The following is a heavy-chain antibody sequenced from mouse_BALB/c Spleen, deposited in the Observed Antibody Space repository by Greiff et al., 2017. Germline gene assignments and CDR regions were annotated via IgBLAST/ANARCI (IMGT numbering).Heavy chain of an antibody. J-gene: IGHJ3*01. D-gene: IGHD1-1*01. Sequence: QVQLKQSGAELVRPGASVKLSCKASGYTFTSYWMQSVKQRPGQGLEWIGAIYPGDGDTRYTQKFKGKATLTADKSSSTAYMQLSSLASEDSAVYYCARGGFDYGSSYLAYWGQGTLVTVSA. CDR2: IYPGDGDT. CDR1: GYTFTSYW. CDR3: ARGGFDYGSSYLAY. V-gene: IGHV1-87*01.